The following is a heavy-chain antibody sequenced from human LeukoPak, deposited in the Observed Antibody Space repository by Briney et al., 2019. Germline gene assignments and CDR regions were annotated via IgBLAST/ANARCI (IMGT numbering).Heavy chain of an antibody. J-gene: IGHJ4*02. D-gene: IGHD6-13*01. CDR2: ISGSGGYT. Sequence: GGSLRLSCAASGFSFSTYAMSWVRQAPGKGLEWVSSISGSGGYTFYADPVKGRFTISRDNSKNTLYLQMNSLRAEDTAVYYCAKEAGERRQQQAADYWGQGSLVTVSS. V-gene: IGHV3-23*01. CDR1: GFSFSTYA. CDR3: AKEAGERRQQQAADY.